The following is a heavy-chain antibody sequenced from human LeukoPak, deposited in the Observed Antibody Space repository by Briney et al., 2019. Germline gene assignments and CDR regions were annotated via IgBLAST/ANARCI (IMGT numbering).Heavy chain of an antibody. V-gene: IGHV1-2*02. J-gene: IGHJ3*02. CDR1: GYTFTGYY. CDR2: INPNSGGT. CDR3: ARVAVALHDAFDI. D-gene: IGHD6-19*01. Sequence: VASVKVSCKASGYTFTGYYMHWVRQAPGQGLEWMGWINPNSGGTNYAQKFQGRVTMTRDTSISTAYMELSRLRSDDTAVYYCARVAVALHDAFDIWGQGTMVTVSS.